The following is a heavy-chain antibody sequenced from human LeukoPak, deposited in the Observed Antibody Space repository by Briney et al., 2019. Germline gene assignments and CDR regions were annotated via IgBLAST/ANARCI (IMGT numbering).Heavy chain of an antibody. CDR1: GFTFRGYA. V-gene: IGHV3-23*01. D-gene: IGHD5-18*01. CDR3: ARDGPFEETWIQPPGNYGMDV. Sequence: PGGSLRLSCAASGFTFRGYAMNWVRKAPGKGLEWVSTISGSGANTYYADSVRGRFTISRDNSKNTLYLQMNSLRAEDTAVYYCARDGPFEETWIQPPGNYGMDVWGQGTTVTVSS. J-gene: IGHJ6*02. CDR2: ISGSGANT.